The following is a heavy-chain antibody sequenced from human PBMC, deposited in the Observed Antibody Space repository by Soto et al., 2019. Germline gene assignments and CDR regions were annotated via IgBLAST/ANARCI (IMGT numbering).Heavy chain of an antibody. V-gene: IGHV3-23*01. CDR1: GFTFSSYA. J-gene: IGHJ4*02. CDR3: AKDVYSSGWYGINADY. D-gene: IGHD6-19*01. Sequence: QPGGSLRLSCAASGFTFSSYAMSWVRQAPGKGLEWVSAISGSGGSTYYADSVKGRFTISRDNSKNTLYLQMNSLRAEDTAVYYCAKDVYSSGWYGINADYWGQGTLVTVSS. CDR2: ISGSGGST.